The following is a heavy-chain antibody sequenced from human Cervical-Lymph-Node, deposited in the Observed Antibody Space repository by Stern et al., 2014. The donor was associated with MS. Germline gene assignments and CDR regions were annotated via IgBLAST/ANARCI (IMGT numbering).Heavy chain of an antibody. Sequence: QLQLQESGPGLVKPSQTLSLTCTVSGGSISSGGYYWSWIRQHPGKGLEWIGDIYYSGSTYYNPSLKSRVTKLGDTSKNQFSLNLSSVTAADTSVYYCARDLRYYYDSSGYYYRWFDPCGQGTLVTASS. CDR2: IYYSGST. D-gene: IGHD3-22*01. V-gene: IGHV4-31*03. J-gene: IGHJ5*02. CDR1: GGSISSGGYY. CDR3: ARDLRYYYDSSGYYYRWFDP.